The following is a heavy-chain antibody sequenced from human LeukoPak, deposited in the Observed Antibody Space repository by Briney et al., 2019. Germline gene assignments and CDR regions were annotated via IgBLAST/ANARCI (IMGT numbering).Heavy chain of an antibody. J-gene: IGHJ4*02. CDR3: ARSRGITTFGYYFDY. CDR1: GYTFRSHS. CDR2: FSAYSDNT. D-gene: IGHD3-16*01. V-gene: IGHV1-18*01. Sequence: ASVKVSCKASGYTFRSHSITWVRQAPGQGLEWMGWFSAYSDNTNYAQNFQGRVTMTADTSTSTAYMELRSVRSDGTAVYYCARSRGITTFGYYFDYWGQGTRVTVSS.